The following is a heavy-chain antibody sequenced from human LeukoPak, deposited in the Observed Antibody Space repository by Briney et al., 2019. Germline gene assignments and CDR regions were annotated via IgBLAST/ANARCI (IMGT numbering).Heavy chain of an antibody. CDR2: ISSDGINK. V-gene: IGHV3-30*03. CDR3: ARGSGNSFDY. CDR1: GFTFSSYD. D-gene: IGHD3-10*01. Sequence: GRSLRLSCAASGFTFSSYDIHWVRQAPGKGLEWVALISSDGINKYFADSVKGRFTISTDNSKNTLYLQMNSLRPEDTAVYYCARGSGNSFDYWGQGALVTVSS. J-gene: IGHJ4*02.